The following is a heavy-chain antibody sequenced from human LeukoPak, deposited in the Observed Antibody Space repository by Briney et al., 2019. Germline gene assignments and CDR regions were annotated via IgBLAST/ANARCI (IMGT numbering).Heavy chain of an antibody. Sequence: SETLSLTCAVSGGSISSGGYSWSWIRQPPGKGLGWIGYIYHSGSTYYNPSLKSRVTISVDRSKNQFSLKLISVTAADTAVYYCARYSVGSGSYYGRENWFDPWGQGTLVTVSS. CDR3: ARYSVGSGSYYGRENWFDP. J-gene: IGHJ5*02. CDR1: GGSISSGGYS. CDR2: IYHSGST. V-gene: IGHV4-30-2*01. D-gene: IGHD3-10*01.